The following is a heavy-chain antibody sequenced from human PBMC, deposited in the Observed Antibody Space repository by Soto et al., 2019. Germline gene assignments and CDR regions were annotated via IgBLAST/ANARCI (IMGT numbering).Heavy chain of an antibody. D-gene: IGHD3-9*01. Sequence: QPGGSLRLSCAASEFTVSSNFMNWVRQAPGKGLEWVSVIYRGGSTYYADSVKGRFTISRDNAKNTLYLHMNSLRVEDTAVYYCVRYGTRADWWGLGTQVTVSS. J-gene: IGHJ1*01. CDR2: IYRGGST. CDR1: EFTVSSNF. V-gene: IGHV3-53*01. CDR3: VRYGTRADW.